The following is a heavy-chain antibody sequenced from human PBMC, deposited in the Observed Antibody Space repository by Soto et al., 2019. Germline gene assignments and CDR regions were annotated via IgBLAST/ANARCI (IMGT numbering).Heavy chain of an antibody. Sequence: QVQLVESGGGVVQPGRSLRLSCAASGFTFSSYAMHWVRQAPGKGLEWVAVISYDGSNKYYADSVKGRFTISRDNSKNMLYLQMNSLRAEDTAVYYCARDRAARYYYYGMDVWGQGTTVTVSS. CDR2: ISYDGSNK. D-gene: IGHD6-6*01. V-gene: IGHV3-30-3*01. CDR1: GFTFSSYA. CDR3: ARDRAARYYYYGMDV. J-gene: IGHJ6*02.